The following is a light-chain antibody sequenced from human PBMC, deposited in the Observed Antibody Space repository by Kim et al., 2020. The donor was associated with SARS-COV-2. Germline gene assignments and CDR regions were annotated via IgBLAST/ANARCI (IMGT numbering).Light chain of an antibody. CDR1: QDIRNY. CDR3: QQFENLPLT. V-gene: IGKV1-33*01. J-gene: IGKJ4*01. Sequence: ASVGDRVTITCQASQDIRNYLNWYQKKPGKAPKLLIYDVSRLETGVPSRFSGSGSGTDFTFTITGLQPEDIATYYCQQFENLPLTFGGGTKVDIK. CDR2: DVS.